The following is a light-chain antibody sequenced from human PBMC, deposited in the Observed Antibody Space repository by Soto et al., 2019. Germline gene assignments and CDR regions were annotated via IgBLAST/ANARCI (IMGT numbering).Light chain of an antibody. Sequence: EVLMTQSPVTLSVSPGERFTLSCRAIQSVNNNYLAWYQQKPGQAPRLLIYGASTRATGIPARFSGSGSGTEFTLTISSLQSEDFAVYYCQQYNNWPITFGQGTRLEIK. CDR2: GAS. V-gene: IGKV3-15*01. CDR3: QQYNNWPIT. J-gene: IGKJ5*01. CDR1: QSVNNN.